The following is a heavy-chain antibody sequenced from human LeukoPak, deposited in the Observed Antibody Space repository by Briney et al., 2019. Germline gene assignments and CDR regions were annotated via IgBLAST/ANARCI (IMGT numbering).Heavy chain of an antibody. D-gene: IGHD3-22*01. V-gene: IGHV1-2*02. Sequence: GASVKVSCKASGYTFTGYYMHWVRQAPGQGLEWLGWINPNSGGTNYAQKFQGRVTMTRDTSINTAYMELGRLRPDDTAVYYCAREYYYDSRGFDYWGQGTLVTVSS. CDR2: INPNSGGT. CDR3: AREYYYDSRGFDY. CDR1: GYTFTGYY. J-gene: IGHJ4*02.